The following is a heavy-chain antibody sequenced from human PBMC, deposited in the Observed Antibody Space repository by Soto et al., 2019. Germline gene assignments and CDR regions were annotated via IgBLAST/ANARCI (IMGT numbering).Heavy chain of an antibody. J-gene: IGHJ4*02. CDR1: VFAFSIYD. CDR2: MSHDGSNR. CDR3: ARSSGVPTPDFDY. D-gene: IGHD3-10*01. Sequence: GSLRHSCAGPVFAFSIYDMHWVRQAPGKGLEWVAVMSHDGSNRYYADAVKGRFTISRDNSKNTVYLEMNSPRAEDTAVYFCARSSGVPTPDFDYWGQGTLVSVSS. V-gene: IGHV3-30-3*01.